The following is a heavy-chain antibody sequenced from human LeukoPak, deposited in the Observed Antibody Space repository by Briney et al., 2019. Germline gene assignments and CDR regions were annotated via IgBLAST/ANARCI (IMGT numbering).Heavy chain of an antibody. CDR1: GYTFTSYY. CDR2: INPSGGST. CDR3: ARGDRWELLDY. J-gene: IGHJ4*02. D-gene: IGHD1-26*01. V-gene: IGHV1-46*01. Sequence: ASVKVSCKASGYTFTSYYMHWVRQAPGQGLEWMGIINPSGGSTSYAHKFQGRVTMPRDTSTSTVYMELSSLRSEDTAVYYCARGDRWELLDYWGQGTLVTVSS.